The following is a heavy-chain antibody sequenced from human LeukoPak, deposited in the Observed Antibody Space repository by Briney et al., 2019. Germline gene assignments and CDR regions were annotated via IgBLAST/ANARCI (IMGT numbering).Heavy chain of an antibody. CDR3: ARGDYGDYLSDY. V-gene: IGHV4-39*01. J-gene: IGHJ4*02. CDR1: GGSISSSSYY. Sequence: PSETLSLTCSVSGGSISSSSYYWAWIRQPPGKGLEWIANIYYSGSTYFNPSLKSRVTISKDTSKNQFSLKLTSVTAADTAVYYCARGDYGDYLSDYWGQGTLVTVSS. D-gene: IGHD4-17*01. CDR2: IYYSGST.